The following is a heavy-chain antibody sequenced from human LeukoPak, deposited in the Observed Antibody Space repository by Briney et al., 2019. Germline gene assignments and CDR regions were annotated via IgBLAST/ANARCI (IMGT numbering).Heavy chain of an antibody. D-gene: IGHD1-20*01. CDR3: ARDLDNRNDLYYLDW. V-gene: IGHV1-18*01. J-gene: IGHJ4*02. Sequence: GASVKVSCKASGYTFIIYGISWVRRAPGQGLEWMGRISAKNGNTIYAQKLQGRVTMTADTSTTTAYMELRSLRSDDTAVYYCARDLDNRNDLYYLDWWGQGTLVTVSS. CDR1: GYTFIIYG. CDR2: ISAKNGNT.